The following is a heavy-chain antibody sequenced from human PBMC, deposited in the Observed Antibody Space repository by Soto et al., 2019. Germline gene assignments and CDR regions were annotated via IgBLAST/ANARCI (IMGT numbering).Heavy chain of an antibody. D-gene: IGHD4-17*01. V-gene: IGHV4-4*07. Sequence: SETLSLTCTVSGGSISSYYWSWIRQPAGKGLEWIGRIYTSGSTNYNPSLKSRVTMSVDTSKNQFSLKLSSVTAADTAVYYCASVTTPYYYYGMDVWGQGTTVTVSS. CDR2: IYTSGST. J-gene: IGHJ6*02. CDR3: ASVTTPYYYYGMDV. CDR1: GGSISSYY.